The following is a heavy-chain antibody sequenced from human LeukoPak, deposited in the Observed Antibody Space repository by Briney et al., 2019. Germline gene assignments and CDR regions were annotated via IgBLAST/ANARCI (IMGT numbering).Heavy chain of an antibody. CDR1: GGSINSGVYY. CDR2: VYHSGAT. Sequence: SETLSLTCIVSGGSINSGVYYWGWLRQPPGKGLEWLGYVYHSGATTCNPSLKSRLTISVDTSKNQFSLNLNSVTAADTAVYYCARGGAKLELNPWGQGTLVTVSS. J-gene: IGHJ5*02. V-gene: IGHV4-30-2*01. CDR3: ARGGAKLELNP. D-gene: IGHD1-7*01.